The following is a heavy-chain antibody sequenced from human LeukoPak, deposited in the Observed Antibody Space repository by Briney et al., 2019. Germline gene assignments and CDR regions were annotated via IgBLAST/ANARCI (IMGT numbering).Heavy chain of an antibody. J-gene: IGHJ4*02. Sequence: GGSQRLSCAASGFTFGSYAMNWVRQAPGKGLEWVSGISGSGGSTYYADSVKGRFTISRDNSKNTLYLQMNSLRAEDTAVYYCAKDAYYYDSSGYYHFDYWGQGTLVTVSS. V-gene: IGHV3-23*01. D-gene: IGHD3-22*01. CDR3: AKDAYYYDSSGYYHFDY. CDR1: GFTFGSYA. CDR2: ISGSGGST.